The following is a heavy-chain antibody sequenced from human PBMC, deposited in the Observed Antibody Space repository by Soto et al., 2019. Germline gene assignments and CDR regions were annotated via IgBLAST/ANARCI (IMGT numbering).Heavy chain of an antibody. D-gene: IGHD2-2*01. V-gene: IGHV2-5*02. CDR3: AHSRNSYFCAY. J-gene: IGHJ4*02. Sequence: QSTWKESGPTLVKPTQTLTLTCTFSGFSLSTSGVNMGWIRQPPGKALEWLALIYWDEDKSYSPSLKNRLTITKDTSKNQVVLTVTNMDPVDAATYYCAHSRNSYFCAYWGQGTLVTVSS. CDR2: IYWDEDK. CDR1: GFSLSTSGVN.